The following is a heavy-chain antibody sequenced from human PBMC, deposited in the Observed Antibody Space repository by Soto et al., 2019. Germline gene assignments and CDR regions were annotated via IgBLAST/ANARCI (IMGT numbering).Heavy chain of an antibody. J-gene: IGHJ4*02. V-gene: IGHV1-24*01. Sequence: AXVKVSCKVSGYTLTELSMHWVRQAPGKGLEWMGGFDPEDGETIYAQKFQGRVTMTEDTSTDTAYMELSSLRSEDTAVYYCATASGSGSYSAYYFDYWGQGTLVTVSS. D-gene: IGHD3-10*01. CDR2: FDPEDGET. CDR1: GYTLTELS. CDR3: ATASGSGSYSAYYFDY.